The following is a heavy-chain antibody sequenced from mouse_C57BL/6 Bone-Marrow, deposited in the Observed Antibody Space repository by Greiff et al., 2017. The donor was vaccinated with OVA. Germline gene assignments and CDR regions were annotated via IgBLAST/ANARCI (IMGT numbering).Heavy chain of an antibody. CDR2: IYPGSGNT. J-gene: IGHJ1*03. D-gene: IGHD1-1*01. V-gene: IGHV1-76*01. Sequence: QVQLKQSGAELVRPGASVKLSCKASGYTFTDYYINWVKQRPGQGLEWIARIYPGSGNTYYNEKFKGKATLTAEKYSSTAYMQLSSLTSDDSAVYVSARSCYDSSSYWYFEVWGTGTTVTVSS. CDR1: GYTFTDYY. CDR3: ARSCYDSSSYWYFEV.